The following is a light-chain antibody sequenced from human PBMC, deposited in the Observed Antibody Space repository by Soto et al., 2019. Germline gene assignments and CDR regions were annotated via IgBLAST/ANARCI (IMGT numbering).Light chain of an antibody. V-gene: IGLV2-8*01. CDR1: SSDVGGYNY. Sequence: QSALTQPPSASGSPGQSVTISCTGTSSDVGGYNYVSWYQQDPGKAPKLMIYEVSKRPSGVPDRFSGSKSGNTASLTVSGLQAEDEADYYCSSYAGSNIPNWVFGGGTKLTVL. J-gene: IGLJ3*02. CDR2: EVS. CDR3: SSYAGSNIPNWV.